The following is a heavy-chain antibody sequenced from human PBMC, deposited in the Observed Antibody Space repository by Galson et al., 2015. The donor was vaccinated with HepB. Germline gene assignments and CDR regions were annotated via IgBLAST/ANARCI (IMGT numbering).Heavy chain of an antibody. CDR1: GGTFSSYA. Sequence: SVKVSCKASGGTFSSYAISWVRQAPGQGLEWMGRIIPILGIANYALKFQGRVTITADKSTSTAYMELSSLRSEDTAVYYCAREAGSGDWYFDLWGRGTLVTVSS. V-gene: IGHV1-69*04. CDR3: AREAGSGDWYFDL. J-gene: IGHJ2*01. D-gene: IGHD3-10*01. CDR2: IIPILGIA.